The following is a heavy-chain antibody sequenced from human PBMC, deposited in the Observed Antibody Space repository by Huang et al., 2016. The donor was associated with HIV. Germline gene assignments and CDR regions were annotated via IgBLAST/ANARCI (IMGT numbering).Heavy chain of an antibody. CDR3: ASGASYEIWTPYYSGWHYSMDV. J-gene: IGHJ6*03. CDR2: MVPMLWGA. D-gene: IGHD3-9*01. CDR1: GGSFKISG. Sequence: QVHLVQSGAEVKKPGSSVRVSCTASGGSFKISGISWVRQAPGQGIEWLGGMVPMLWGANYEQRMSDRVTSTGRGSTTTVDMDLTSLRPEDTAVYYCASGASYEIWTPYYSGWHYSMDVWGEGTTVTVSS. V-gene: IGHV1-69*13.